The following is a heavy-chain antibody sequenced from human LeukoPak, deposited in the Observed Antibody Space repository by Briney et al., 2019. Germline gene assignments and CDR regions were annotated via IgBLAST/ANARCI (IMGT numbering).Heavy chain of an antibody. D-gene: IGHD2-15*01. CDR2: IKSKGEGGTI. J-gene: IGHJ4*02. CDR1: GFTFSDAW. V-gene: IGHV3-15*01. CDR3: TSGGGTMDF. Sequence: PGGSLRLSCAASGFTFSDAWMSWVRQAPGKGLESVGRIKSKGEGGTIDYVAPVQGRFTISRDDSRNTVYLQMNSLRTEDTAVYYCTSGGGTMDFWGQGTLVTVSS.